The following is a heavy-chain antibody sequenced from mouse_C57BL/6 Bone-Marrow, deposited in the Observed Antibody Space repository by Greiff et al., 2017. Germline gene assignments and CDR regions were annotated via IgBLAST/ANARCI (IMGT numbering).Heavy chain of an antibody. V-gene: IGHV1-7*01. CDR3: ARSFYGPAWFAY. D-gene: IGHD1-2*01. CDR2: INPSSGYT. J-gene: IGHJ3*01. CDR1: GYTFTSYW. Sequence: QVQLQQSGAELAKPGASVKLSCKASGYTFTSYWMHWVKQRPGQGLEWIGYINPSSGYTKYNQKFKDKATLTADKSSSTAYLQLSSLTSEDSAVYYCARSFYGPAWFAYWGQGTLVTVSA.